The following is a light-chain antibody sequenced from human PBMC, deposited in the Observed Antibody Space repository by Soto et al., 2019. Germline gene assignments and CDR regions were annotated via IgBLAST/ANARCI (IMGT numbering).Light chain of an antibody. Sequence: SALTQPASVAGCPRQSITISFNGTIGDIGSYNRVSWYQKHQGKAPKLIIYEVNDRPSGVSNRFSGSKYGNTASLTISGLQAEDEPEYYCSLSTNINTRACVFGTETNVTVL. CDR2: EVN. CDR3: SLSTNINTRACV. J-gene: IGLJ1*01. CDR1: IGDIGSYNR. V-gene: IGLV2-14*01.